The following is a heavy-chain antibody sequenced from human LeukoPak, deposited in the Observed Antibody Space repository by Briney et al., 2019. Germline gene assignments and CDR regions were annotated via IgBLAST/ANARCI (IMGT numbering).Heavy chain of an antibody. Sequence: GESLKISGKGSGYSFTSYWIGWVRQMPGKGLEWMGIIYPGDSDTRYSPSFQGQVTILADKSISTAYLQWSSLKASDTAMYYCARIGLRGYCSSTSCPGQIPAKFDYWGQGTLVTVSS. CDR3: ARIGLRGYCSSTSCPGQIPAKFDY. J-gene: IGHJ4*02. D-gene: IGHD2-2*01. CDR2: IYPGDSDT. V-gene: IGHV5-51*01. CDR1: GYSFTSYW.